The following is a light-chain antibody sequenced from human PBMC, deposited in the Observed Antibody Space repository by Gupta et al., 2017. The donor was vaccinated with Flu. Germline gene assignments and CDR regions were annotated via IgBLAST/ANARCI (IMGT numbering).Light chain of an antibody. J-gene: IGLJ2*01. CDR1: NIESKS. CDR3: QVWDNNREHVG. CDR2: EKS. Sequence: YVLTQSPSVPVAPGQTSMISCGGNNIESKSVHWFQQRPGQAPVLGSDEKSDRPSGIKERFAGYNSGNPATRTIRRVEAGDEADYYCQVWDNNREHVGFGGGTKLTVL. V-gene: IGLV3-21*02.